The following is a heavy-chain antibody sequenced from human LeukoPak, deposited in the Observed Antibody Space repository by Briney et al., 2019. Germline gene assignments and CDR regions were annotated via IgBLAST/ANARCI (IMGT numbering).Heavy chain of an antibody. CDR2: MNPNSGNT. D-gene: IGHD1-26*01. J-gene: IGHJ4*02. CDR3: AREMGVGSTMGYFYY. CDR1: GYTFTSYD. V-gene: IGHV1-8*03. Sequence: ASVTVSCKASGYTFTSYDINWVRQATGQGLEWMRWMNPNSGNTGYAQKFQGRVTITRNTSISTAYMELSSLTSEDTAVYYCAREMGVGSTMGYFYYWGQGTLVTVSS.